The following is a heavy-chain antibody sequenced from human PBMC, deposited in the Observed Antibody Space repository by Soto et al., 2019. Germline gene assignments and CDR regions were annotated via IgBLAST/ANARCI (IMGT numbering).Heavy chain of an antibody. CDR3: AKDLQSYGDYDYYCYGMDV. CDR1: GFTFSTYG. V-gene: IGHV3-30*18. Sequence: QVQLVESGGGEVQPGRSLTISCAASGFTFSTYGMHWVRQTPGKGLEWVAVISYDGTNKFYSDSVKGRFTISRDIFKNTLTLQMNSLRADDTAVYSCAKDLQSYGDYDYYCYGMDVWGLGTRVTV. CDR2: ISYDGTNK. J-gene: IGHJ6*02. D-gene: IGHD4-17*01.